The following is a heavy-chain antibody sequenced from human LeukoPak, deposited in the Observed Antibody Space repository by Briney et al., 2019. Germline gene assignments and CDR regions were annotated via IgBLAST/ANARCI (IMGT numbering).Heavy chain of an antibody. CDR2: ISGSGGST. CDR1: GFTFSNAW. J-gene: IGHJ4*02. Sequence: GGSLRLSCAASGFTFSNAWMSWVRQAPGKGLEWVSAISGSGGSTYYADSVKGRFTISRDNSKNTLYLQMNSLRAEDTAVYYCASLPHPTYYFDYWGQGTLVTVSS. V-gene: IGHV3-23*01. D-gene: IGHD1-1*01. CDR3: ASLPHPTYYFDY.